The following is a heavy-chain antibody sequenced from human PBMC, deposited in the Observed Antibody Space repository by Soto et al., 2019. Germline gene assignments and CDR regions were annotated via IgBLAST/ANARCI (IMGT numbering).Heavy chain of an antibody. J-gene: IGHJ6*02. CDR3: AKDLKFYSYYYYGMDV. D-gene: IGHD2-15*01. CDR2: ISYDGNNK. CDR1: GFTFSSYG. Sequence: QVQLVESGGGVVQPGMSLRLSCAASGFTFSSYGMHWVRQAPGKGLEWVAVISYDGNNKYYADSVKGRFTISRDNSKNTLYLQMNSLRGEDTAVYYCAKDLKFYSYYYYGMDVWGQGTTVTVSS. V-gene: IGHV3-30*18.